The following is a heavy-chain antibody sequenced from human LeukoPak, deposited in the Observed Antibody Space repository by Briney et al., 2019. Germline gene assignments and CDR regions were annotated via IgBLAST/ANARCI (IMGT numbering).Heavy chain of an antibody. D-gene: IGHD3-10*01. V-gene: IGHV1-2*06. CDR2: INPNSGGT. J-gene: IGHJ4*02. CDR1: GYTFTGYY. CDR3: ARSAYYYGSGSGRWVDY. Sequence: GASVKVSCKASGYTFTGYYMHWARQAPGQGLEWMGRINPNSGGTNYAQKFQGRVTMTRDTSISTAYMELSRLRSDDTAVYYCARSAYYYGSGSGRWVDYWGQGTLVTVSS.